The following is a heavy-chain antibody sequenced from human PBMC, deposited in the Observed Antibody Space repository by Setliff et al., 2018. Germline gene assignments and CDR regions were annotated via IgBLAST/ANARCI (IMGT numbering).Heavy chain of an antibody. CDR2: IYYRGTT. Sequence: SETLSLTCTVSGGSISSYNWSWIRQPPGKGLEWIGYIYYRGTTNYNSSLKSRVTISIDMSKNQFSLKLSSATAADTAVYFCAAVGIDAGGGWFDPWGHGIPVTVSS. CDR1: GGSISSYN. D-gene: IGHD1-26*01. J-gene: IGHJ5*02. CDR3: AAVGIDAGGGWFDP. V-gene: IGHV4-59*01.